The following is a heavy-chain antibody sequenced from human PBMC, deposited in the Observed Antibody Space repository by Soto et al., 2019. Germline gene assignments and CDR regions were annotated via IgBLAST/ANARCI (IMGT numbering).Heavy chain of an antibody. V-gene: IGHV4-31*03. J-gene: IGHJ5*02. CDR2: IYYSGST. CDR1: GGSISSGGYY. D-gene: IGHD3-3*02. CDR3: ASPNIAFYNCFDP. Sequence: TLSLTCTVSGGSISSGGYYWSWIRQHPGKGLEWIGYIYYSGSTYDNPSLKSRVTISVDTSKNQFSLKLSSVTAPDPAVYYCASPNIAFYNCFDPWRQGTLVTVSS.